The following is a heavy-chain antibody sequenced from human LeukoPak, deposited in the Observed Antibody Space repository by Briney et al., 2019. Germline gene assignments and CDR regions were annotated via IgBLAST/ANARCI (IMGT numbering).Heavy chain of an antibody. CDR3: SGESGAFCPFGY. CDR2: VSLTGET. J-gene: IGHJ4*02. CDR1: GGSISSTNW. V-gene: IGHV4-4*02. Sequence: SETLSLTCGVSGGSISSTNWWSWVRQPPGQGLEWIGEVSLTGETNYNPSLNGRVTMSLDGSRNQLSLTLTSVTAADTAIYYCSGESGAFCPFGYWGQGTLVIVSS. D-gene: IGHD1-26*01.